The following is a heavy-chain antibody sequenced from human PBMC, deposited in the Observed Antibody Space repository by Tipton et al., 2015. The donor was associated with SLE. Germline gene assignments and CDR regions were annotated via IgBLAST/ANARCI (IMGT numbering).Heavy chain of an antibody. Sequence: TLSLTCAVYGGSFSGYYWSWLRQSPGKGLEWIGEINHSGSTNYTPSLKSRVTISVGRSNNQFSLNLSSVTAADTAVYYCARERIEEYGGKENWIDPWGQGTLVTVSS. CDR1: GGSFSGYY. J-gene: IGHJ5*02. CDR2: INHSGST. D-gene: IGHD4/OR15-4a*01. V-gene: IGHV4-34*01. CDR3: ARERIEEYGGKENWIDP.